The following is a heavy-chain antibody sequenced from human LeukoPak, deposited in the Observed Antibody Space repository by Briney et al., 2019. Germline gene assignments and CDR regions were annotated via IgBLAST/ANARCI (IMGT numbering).Heavy chain of an antibody. CDR3: ARDRAEHNWTYHTLFDY. CDR1: GFTFSDYY. Sequence: GGSLRLSCAASGFTFSDYYMSWIRQAPGKGLEWVSYVSSSGSTIQYADSVKGRFTISRDNAKNSLYLQMNSLRAEDTAVYYCARDRAEHNWTYHTLFDYWGQGTPVTVSS. CDR2: VSSSGSTI. V-gene: IGHV3-11*01. D-gene: IGHD1-7*01. J-gene: IGHJ4*02.